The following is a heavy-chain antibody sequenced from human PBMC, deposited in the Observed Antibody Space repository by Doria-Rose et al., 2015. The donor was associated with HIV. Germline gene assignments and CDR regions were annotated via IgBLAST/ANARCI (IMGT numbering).Heavy chain of an antibody. CDR1: GVSLSSPGMG. CDR3: ARIKSSRWYHKYYFDF. J-gene: IGHJ4*02. Sequence: QESGPVLVKPKETLTLACTVSGVSLSSPGMGVSWIRQPPGKALEWLANIVSDDERSYKTSLKSRLTISRGTSKSQVVLTMTDMDPVDTATYYCARIKSSRWYHKYYFDFWGQGTLVIVSA. V-gene: IGHV2-26*01. D-gene: IGHD6-13*01. CDR2: IVSDDER.